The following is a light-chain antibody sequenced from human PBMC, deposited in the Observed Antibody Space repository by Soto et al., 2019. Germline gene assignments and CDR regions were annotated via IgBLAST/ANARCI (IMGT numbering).Light chain of an antibody. V-gene: IGKV1-39*01. J-gene: IGKJ1*01. CDR1: QSISSY. Sequence: DLQMTQSPSSLSASVGDRVTITCRASQSISSYLNWYQQKPGKAPKLLIYEASSLQSGVPSRFSGSRSGTDFTRTLSSLQPEDFATYYCQQSDTTPWTFGQGTRVEIK. CDR3: QQSDTTPWT. CDR2: EAS.